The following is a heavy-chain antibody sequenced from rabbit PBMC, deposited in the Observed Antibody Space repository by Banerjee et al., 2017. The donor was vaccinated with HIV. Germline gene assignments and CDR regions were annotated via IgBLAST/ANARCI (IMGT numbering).Heavy chain of an antibody. CDR2: IYPDYGTR. D-gene: IGHD4-1*01. CDR1: GIDFSTYG. Sequence: QEQLVESGGGLVTLGGSLKLSCKASGIDFSTYGISWVRQAPGKGLEWIAYIYPDYGTRDYASWVNGRFTISLDNAQNAVLLQMTSLTVADTATYFCARDLAGVIGWNFGLWGPGTLVTVS. V-gene: IGHV1S47*01. J-gene: IGHJ4*01. CDR3: ARDLAGVIGWNFGL.